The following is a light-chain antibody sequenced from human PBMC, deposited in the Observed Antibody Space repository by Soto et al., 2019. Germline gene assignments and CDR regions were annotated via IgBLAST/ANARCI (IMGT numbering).Light chain of an antibody. Sequence: EIVLTQSPGTLSLSPGERVTLSCRASQSVSSSYLAWYQQKPGQAHRLLIYGASNRATGIPDRFSGSGSGTVFTLTISRLEPEDFAVYYCQHYGTSPFTFGPGTKVDIK. CDR2: GAS. J-gene: IGKJ3*01. CDR1: QSVSSSY. CDR3: QHYGTSPFT. V-gene: IGKV3-20*01.